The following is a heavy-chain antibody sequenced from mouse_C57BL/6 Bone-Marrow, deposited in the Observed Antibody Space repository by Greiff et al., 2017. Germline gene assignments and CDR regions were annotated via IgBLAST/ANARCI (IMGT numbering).Heavy chain of an antibody. CDR1: GYTFTSYG. J-gene: IGHJ4*01. D-gene: IGHD2-1*01. Sequence: QVQLQQSGAELARPGASVKLSCKASGYTFTSYGISWVKQRTGQGLEWIGEIYPRSGNTYYNEKFKGKATLTADKSSRTAYMELRSLTSEDSAVYFCARCYGNYVYYYAMDYWGQGTSVTVSS. V-gene: IGHV1-81*01. CDR3: ARCYGNYVYYYAMDY. CDR2: IYPRSGNT.